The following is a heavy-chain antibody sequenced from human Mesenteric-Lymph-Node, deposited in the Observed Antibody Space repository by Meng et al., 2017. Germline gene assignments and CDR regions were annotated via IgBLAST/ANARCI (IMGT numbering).Heavy chain of an antibody. CDR1: GVSLSIYF. J-gene: IGHJ4*02. D-gene: IGHD3-10*01. Sequence: QYSDPGRVNTSENLSPAVTVSGVSLSIYFWSSIRKPPVKVLEWIGHIYYSGSTNYHPSRKSRVTISVDTSKNHFSLKLSSVTATDTAVYYCARQSGYFDYWGQGTLVTVFS. CDR3: ARQSGYFDY. CDR2: IYYSGST. V-gene: IGHV4-59*08.